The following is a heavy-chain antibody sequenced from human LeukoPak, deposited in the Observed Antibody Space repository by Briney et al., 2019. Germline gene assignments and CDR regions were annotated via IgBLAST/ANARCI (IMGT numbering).Heavy chain of an antibody. J-gene: IGHJ4*02. CDR2: INHSGST. Sequence: SETLSLTCTVSGGSISSGSYYWSWIRQPPGKGLEWIGEINHSGSTNYNPSLKSRVTISVDTSKNQFSLKLSSVTAADTAVYYCARPATTVVTHYFDYWGQGTLVTVSS. CDR1: GGSISSGSYY. V-gene: IGHV4-39*07. CDR3: ARPATTVVTHYFDY. D-gene: IGHD4-23*01.